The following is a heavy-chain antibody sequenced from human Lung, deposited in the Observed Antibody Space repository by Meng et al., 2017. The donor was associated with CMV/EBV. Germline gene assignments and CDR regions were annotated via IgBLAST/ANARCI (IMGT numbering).Heavy chain of an antibody. V-gene: IGHV1-18*01. CDR3: ARYVPNGSFWYFDF. CDR1: GYTFGSYG. D-gene: IGHD6-13*01. J-gene: IGHJ2*01. Sequence: VPLLQSGPEVKNPGASGRVSCKASGYTFGSYGICWVRQAPGQGLEWMGWISVKNGEAKYPQNFQGRVTMTTDTTTSTAYMELRSLTSDDTAVYYCARYVPNGSFWYFDFWGRGTLVTVSS. CDR2: ISVKNGEA.